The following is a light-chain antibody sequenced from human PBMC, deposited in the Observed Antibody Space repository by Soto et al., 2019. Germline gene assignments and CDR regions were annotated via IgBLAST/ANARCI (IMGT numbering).Light chain of an antibody. CDR1: SGHSSYA. V-gene: IGLV4-69*01. CDR2: LNSDGSH. J-gene: IGLJ3*02. CDR3: QTWGTGSWE. Sequence: QLVLTQSPSASASLGASVKLTCTLSSGHSSYAIAWHQQQPEKGPRYLMKLNSDGSHSKGDGIPDRFSGSSSGAERYLTISSLQSEDEADYYCQTWGTGSWEFGRGTKLTVL.